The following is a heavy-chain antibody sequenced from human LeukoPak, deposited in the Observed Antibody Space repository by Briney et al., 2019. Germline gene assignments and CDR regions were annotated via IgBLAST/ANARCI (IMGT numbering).Heavy chain of an antibody. J-gene: IGHJ5*02. D-gene: IGHD4-23*01. CDR2: IIPIFGTA. CDR3: ATGFDGGRGWFDP. V-gene: IGHV1-69*05. Sequence: ASVKVSCTASGGTFSSYAISWVRKAPGQGLEWMGGIIPIFGTANYAQKFQGRVTITTDGSTSTAYMELSSLRSEDTAVYYCATGFDGGRGWFDPWGQGTLVTVSS. CDR1: GGTFSSYA.